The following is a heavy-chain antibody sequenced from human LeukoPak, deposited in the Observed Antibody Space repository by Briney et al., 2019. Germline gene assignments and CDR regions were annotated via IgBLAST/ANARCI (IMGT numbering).Heavy chain of an antibody. CDR2: IHHSGST. CDR1: GYSISSGYY. CDR3: AREDAVTGKFDY. D-gene: IGHD4-17*01. J-gene: IGHJ4*02. Sequence: SETLSLTCTVSGYSISSGYYWGWIRQPPGKGLEWIGSIHHSGSTYYNPSLKSRVTISVDTSKNQFSLKLSSVTAADTAVYYCAREDAVTGKFDYWGQGTLVTVSS. V-gene: IGHV4-38-2*02.